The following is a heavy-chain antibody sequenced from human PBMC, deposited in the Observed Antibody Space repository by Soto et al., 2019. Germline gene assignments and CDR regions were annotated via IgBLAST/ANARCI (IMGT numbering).Heavy chain of an antibody. Sequence: HPGGSLRLSCVGSGFTFSDSVMAWVRQAPGKGLEWLSVMSGDGRTRYALSVTGRFTISRDNSKNTLYLQMRSLRAEDAAAYYCVKWHTSNFDSLPFNGFDFWGQGTQVTVSS. CDR1: GFTFSDSV. J-gene: IGHJ4*02. D-gene: IGHD3-22*01. CDR3: VKWHTSNFDSLPFNGFDF. V-gene: IGHV3-23*01. CDR2: MSGDGRT.